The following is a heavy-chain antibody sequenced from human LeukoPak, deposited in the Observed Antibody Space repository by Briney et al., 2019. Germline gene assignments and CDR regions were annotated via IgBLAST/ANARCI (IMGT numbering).Heavy chain of an antibody. CDR1: GASIRSGDYY. CDR3: ARDCSGGSCYGAFEI. D-gene: IGHD2-15*01. Sequence: SETLSLTCTVSGASIRSGDYYWRWIRQPPGKGLEWIGYIYDSGSTYYNPSLKSRITISVDTSENRFSLKLSSVTATDTAVYYCARDCSGGSCYGAFEIWGQGTMVTVSS. J-gene: IGHJ3*02. V-gene: IGHV4-30-4*01. CDR2: IYDSGST.